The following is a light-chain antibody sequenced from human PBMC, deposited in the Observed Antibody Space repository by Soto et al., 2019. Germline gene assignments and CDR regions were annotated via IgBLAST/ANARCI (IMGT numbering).Light chain of an antibody. Sequence: DIQLTKSPSFLSASVGARVTITCRASQGNSSYLTWSQQKPGKAPKLLIYAASTFQSGVPSRFSGSGAGTEFTLTNTSLQPGELATYYCNYLHSLQLPFGGGTKMVIK. CDR2: AAS. CDR3: NYLHSLQLP. CDR1: QGNSSY. J-gene: IGKJ4*02. V-gene: IGKV1-9*01.